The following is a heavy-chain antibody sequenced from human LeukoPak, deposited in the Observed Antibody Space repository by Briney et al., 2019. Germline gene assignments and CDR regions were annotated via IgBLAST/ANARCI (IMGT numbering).Heavy chain of an antibody. CDR1: GYSFTSYW. CDR3: ARAPYDSSGYYSPLYNWFDP. D-gene: IGHD3-22*01. CDR2: IYPGDSDT. Sequence: GESLKISCKGSGYSFTSYWIGWVRQMPGKGLEWMGIIYPGDSDTRYSPSFQGQVTISADKSISTAYLQWSSLKASDTAMYYCARAPYDSSGYYSPLYNWFDPWGQGTLVTVSS. J-gene: IGHJ5*02. V-gene: IGHV5-51*01.